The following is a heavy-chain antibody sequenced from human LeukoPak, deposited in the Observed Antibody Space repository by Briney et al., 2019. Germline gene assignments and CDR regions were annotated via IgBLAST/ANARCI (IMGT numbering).Heavy chain of an antibody. J-gene: IGHJ4*02. V-gene: IGHV4-4*07. Sequence: SETLSLTCTVSGASINSHYWSWIRQPAGKGLEWIGRIYISGSTNYNSSLQSRVTMSVDTSKDQFSLRLTSVTAADTAVYYCARALNPLPGTYYFDYWGQGTLVTVSS. D-gene: IGHD2-15*01. CDR1: GASINSHY. CDR2: IYISGST. CDR3: ARALNPLPGTYYFDY.